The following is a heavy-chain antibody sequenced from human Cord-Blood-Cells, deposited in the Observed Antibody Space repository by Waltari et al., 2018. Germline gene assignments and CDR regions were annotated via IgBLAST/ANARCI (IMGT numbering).Heavy chain of an antibody. Sequence: EVQLVESGGGLVQPGGSLRLSCAASGFTFSSYWMHWVRQAPGKGLVWVSRINSDGRSTSYADSVKGRFTISRDNAKNTLYLQMNSLRAEDTAVYYCARDMSSGYYYGMDVWGQGTTVTVSS. CDR1: GFTFSSYW. CDR2: INSDGRST. D-gene: IGHD6-19*01. V-gene: IGHV3-74*01. J-gene: IGHJ6*02. CDR3: ARDMSSGYYYGMDV.